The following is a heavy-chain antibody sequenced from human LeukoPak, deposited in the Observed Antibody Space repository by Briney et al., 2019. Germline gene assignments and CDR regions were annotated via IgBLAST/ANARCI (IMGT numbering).Heavy chain of an antibody. CDR3: AKDFRAGSGWYYFDY. J-gene: IGHJ4*02. Sequence: GGSLRLSCAASGFTFSSYAMSWVRQAPGKGPEWASGISGSGGSTYYADSVKGRFTISRDNSKNTLYLQMNSLRAEDTAVYYCAKDFRAGSGWYYFDYWGQGTLVTVSS. CDR1: GFTFSSYA. V-gene: IGHV3-23*01. CDR2: ISGSGGST. D-gene: IGHD6-19*01.